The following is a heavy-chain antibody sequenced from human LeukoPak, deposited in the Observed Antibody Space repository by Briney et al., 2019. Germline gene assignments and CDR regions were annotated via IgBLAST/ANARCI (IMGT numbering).Heavy chain of an antibody. D-gene: IGHD6-19*01. Sequence: GGSLRLSCGASGFSFSLFAMTWVRQAPGKGLEWVSLIGGSGGTTYYADSVKGRFTISRDNSKNTLHLQMHSLRAEDTAIYYCAKRFAVAGTAFYFDYWGQGTLVTVSS. V-gene: IGHV3-23*01. CDR3: AKRFAVAGTAFYFDY. CDR1: GFSFSLFA. J-gene: IGHJ4*02. CDR2: IGGSGGTT.